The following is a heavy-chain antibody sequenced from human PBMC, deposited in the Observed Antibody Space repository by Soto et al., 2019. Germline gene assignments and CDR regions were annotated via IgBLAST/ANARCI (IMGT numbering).Heavy chain of an antibody. CDR1: GFAVRHNY. Sequence: EVQLVESGGGLVQPGGSPRLSCTASGFAVRHNYMTWVRQAPGKGLEWVSLIYSGGDTAYADSVKGRFTISRHTSQNTLYLQMNSLRAEDTAVYYCARNTDSIPSGGDVWGKGTAVTVSS. D-gene: IGHD3-10*01. J-gene: IGHJ6*04. CDR2: IYSGGDT. CDR3: ARNTDSIPSGGDV. V-gene: IGHV3-53*04.